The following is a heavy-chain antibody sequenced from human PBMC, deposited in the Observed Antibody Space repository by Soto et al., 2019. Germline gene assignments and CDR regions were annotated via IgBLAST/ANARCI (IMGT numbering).Heavy chain of an antibody. V-gene: IGHV3-49*04. Sequence: GGSLRLSCAASGFTFSDYYMSWVRQAPGKGLEWVGFIRNKANGGXXXXXTSVKGRFTISRDDSKSITYLQMNSLRAEDTAVYYCARESVRHIVVVTATPFYYWGQGTLVTVSS. CDR3: ARESVRHIVVVTATPFYY. CDR2: IRNKANGGXX. CDR1: GFTFSDYY. D-gene: IGHD2-21*02. J-gene: IGHJ4*02.